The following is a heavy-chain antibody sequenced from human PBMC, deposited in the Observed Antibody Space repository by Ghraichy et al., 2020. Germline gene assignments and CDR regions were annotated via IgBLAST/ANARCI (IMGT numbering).Heavy chain of an antibody. V-gene: IGHV3-74*01. J-gene: IGHJ4*02. D-gene: IGHD1-26*01. CDR2: INSDGSTT. Sequence: GGSLRLSCAASGFTYSSHWMNWVRQVPGKGLVWVSRINSDGSTTTYADSVKGRFTISRDNAKNTLYLQVNSLRAEDTAVYYCARTSLNIVGEDVWGQGTLVTVSS. CDR1: GFTYSSHW. CDR3: ARTSLNIVGEDV.